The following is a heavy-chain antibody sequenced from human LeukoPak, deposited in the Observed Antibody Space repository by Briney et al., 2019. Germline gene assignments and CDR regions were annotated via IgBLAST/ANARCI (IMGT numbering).Heavy chain of an antibody. V-gene: IGHV4-39*07. D-gene: IGHD3-16*01. CDR2: IYYSGST. CDR3: AREGVVWYAFDI. J-gene: IGHJ3*02. Sequence: SETLSLTCTVSGGSISSSSYYWGWIRQPPGKGLEWIGSIYYSGSTYYNPSLKSRVTISVDTSKNQFSLKLSSVTAADTAVYYCAREGVVWYAFDIWGQGTMVNVSS. CDR1: GGSISSSSYY.